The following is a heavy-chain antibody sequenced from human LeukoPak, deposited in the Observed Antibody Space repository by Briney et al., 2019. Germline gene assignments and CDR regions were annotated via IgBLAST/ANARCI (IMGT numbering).Heavy chain of an antibody. CDR1: GGSIGTYY. D-gene: IGHD3-16*02. CDR2: IYVTGT. V-gene: IGHV4-59*08. Sequence: SETLSLTCTVSGGSIGTYYWSWIRQSPGKELEWIGYIYVTGTRYNPYLQSRVTISVDRSRNQFFLKMSSVTAADTAVYYCARHIGGGIEDVDVWGKGTKVIVSS. J-gene: IGHJ6*04. CDR3: ARHIGGGIEDVDV.